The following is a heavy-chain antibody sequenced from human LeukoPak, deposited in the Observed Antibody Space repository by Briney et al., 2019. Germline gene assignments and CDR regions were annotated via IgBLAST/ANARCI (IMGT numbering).Heavy chain of an antibody. D-gene: IGHD3-10*01. CDR3: ARDMGYGSGSFDWFDP. J-gene: IGHJ5*02. V-gene: IGHV3-74*01. Sequence: GGSLRLSCAASGFTLSSYWMHWVRQAPGKGLVWVSRINSDGSSTTYADSVKGRFTISRDNAKNSLYLQMNSLRAEDTAVYYCARDMGYGSGSFDWFDPWGQGTLVTVSS. CDR2: INSDGSST. CDR1: GFTLSSYW.